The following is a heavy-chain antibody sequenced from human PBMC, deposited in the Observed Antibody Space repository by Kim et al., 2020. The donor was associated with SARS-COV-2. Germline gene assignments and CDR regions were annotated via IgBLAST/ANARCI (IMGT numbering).Heavy chain of an antibody. CDR2: ISGSGGST. CDR1: GFTFSSYA. Sequence: GGSLRLSCAASGFTFSSYAMSWVRQAPGKGLEWVSAISGSGGSTYYADSVKGRFTISRDNSKNTLYLQMNSLRAEDAAVYYCAKGEGNLVVRGVLFDYWGQGTLVTVSS. D-gene: IGHD3-10*01. V-gene: IGHV3-23*01. J-gene: IGHJ4*02. CDR3: AKGEGNLVVRGVLFDY.